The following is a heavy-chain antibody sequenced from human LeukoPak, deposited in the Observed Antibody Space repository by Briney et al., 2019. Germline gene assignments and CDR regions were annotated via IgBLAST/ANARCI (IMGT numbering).Heavy chain of an antibody. CDR3: AKGERFLEWLLDFDY. V-gene: IGHV3-30*02. CDR1: GFTFSSFG. J-gene: IGHJ4*02. CDR2: IRYDGSNK. Sequence: GGSLRLSCAASGFTFSSFGMHWVRQAPGKGLEWVAFIRYDGSNKYYADSVKGRFTISRDNSKNTLYLQMNSLRAEDTAVYYCAKGERFLEWLLDFDYWGQGTLVTVSS. D-gene: IGHD3-3*01.